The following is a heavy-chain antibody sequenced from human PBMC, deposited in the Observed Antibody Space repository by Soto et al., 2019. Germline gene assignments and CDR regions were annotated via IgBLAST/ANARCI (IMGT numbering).Heavy chain of an antibody. J-gene: IGHJ1*01. D-gene: IGHD4-4*01. Sequence: GGSLRLSCAASGFTVSSNYMSWVRQAPGKGLAWVSVIYTGGTTLYADSVKGRFTISRDNSKNTVYLQMNSLRAEDTAVYYCARDLGRDSKQHRAQRTLVTVSS. CDR2: IYTGGTT. CDR1: GFTVSSNY. V-gene: IGHV3-53*01. CDR3: ARDLGRDSKQH.